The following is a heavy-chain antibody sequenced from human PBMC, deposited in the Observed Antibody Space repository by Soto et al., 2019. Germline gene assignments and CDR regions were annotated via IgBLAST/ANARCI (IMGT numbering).Heavy chain of an antibody. J-gene: IGHJ4*02. Sequence: QVQLVQSGAEVKKPGSSVKVSCKASGGTFGYAISWVRQAPGQGLEWMGEIIPMFGTSNYAQKFQGRVTITADESTSTAYMELSSLRSEDTAVYYCARGSCSSTSCYKEYYFDLWGQGTLVTVSS. CDR3: ARGSCSSTSCYKEYYFDL. CDR2: IIPMFGTS. D-gene: IGHD2-2*02. CDR1: GGTFGYA. V-gene: IGHV1-69*01.